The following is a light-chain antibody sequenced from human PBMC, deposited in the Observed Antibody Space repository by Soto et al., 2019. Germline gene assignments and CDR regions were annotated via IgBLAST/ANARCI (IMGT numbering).Light chain of an antibody. J-gene: IGLJ1*01. V-gene: IGLV1-44*01. CDR1: ASNIGRDP. CDR2: ENN. CDR3: AGWDGSPKVFV. Sequence: QSVLTQPPSASGAPGQRVTISCSGSASNIGRDPVNWYQQVPGTAPKLLIYENNHRPSGVPDRFSGSKSGTSASLVISGLQSEDEAEYFCAGWDGSPKVFVLGLGTKVT.